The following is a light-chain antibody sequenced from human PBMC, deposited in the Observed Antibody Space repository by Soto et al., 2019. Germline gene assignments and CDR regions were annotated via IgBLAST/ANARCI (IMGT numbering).Light chain of an antibody. CDR3: QTWGTGIVV. CDR2: LNSDGSH. V-gene: IGLV4-69*01. J-gene: IGLJ2*01. CDR1: SGHSSYA. Sequence: QPVLTQSPSASASLGASVKLTCTLSSGHSSYAIAWHQQQPEKGPRYLMKLNSDGSHSKGDGIPDRFSCSSSGAERYLTIASLHSEDEADYYCQTWGTGIVVFGGGTKLTVL.